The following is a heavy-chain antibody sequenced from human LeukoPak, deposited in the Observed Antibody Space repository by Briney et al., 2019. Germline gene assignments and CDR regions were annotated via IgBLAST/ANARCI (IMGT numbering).Heavy chain of an antibody. CDR1: GFTLSNYW. D-gene: IGHD2-15*01. V-gene: IGHV3-7*01. CDR3: TRMTGAFDY. CDR2: ISPDDSEK. J-gene: IGHJ4*02. Sequence: GGSLRLSCAASGFTLSNYWMSWVRQFPGKRLEWVANISPDDSEKYYVDSVKGRFTISRDNAKSSLFLQMNRLRGEDTAIYYCTRMTGAFDYWGQGTLVTVSS.